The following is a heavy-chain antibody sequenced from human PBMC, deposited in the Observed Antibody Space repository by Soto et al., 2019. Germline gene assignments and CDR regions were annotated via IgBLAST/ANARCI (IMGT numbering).Heavy chain of an antibody. CDR1: GGSISSYY. CDR3: ARSDGRY. J-gene: IGHJ4*02. V-gene: IGHV4-59*01. CDR2: IYYSGST. Sequence: PSETLVLTCTFPGGSISSYYWSWIRQPPGKGLEWIGYIYYSGSTNYNPSLKSRVTISVDTSKNQFPLKLSSVTAADTAVYYCARSDGRYWGQGTLVTVSS.